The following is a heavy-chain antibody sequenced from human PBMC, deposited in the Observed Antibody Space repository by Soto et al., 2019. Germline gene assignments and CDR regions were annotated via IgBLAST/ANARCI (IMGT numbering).Heavy chain of an antibody. V-gene: IGHV4-4*02. CDR3: ARGVVAAAGPIGY. Sequence: SETLSLTCAVSGGSISSSNWWSWVRQPPGKGLEWIGEIYHSGSTNYNPSLKSRVTISVDKSKNQFSLKLSSVTAADTAVYYCARGVVAAAGPIGYWGQGTLVTVSS. D-gene: IGHD6-13*01. CDR2: IYHSGST. CDR1: GGSISSSNW. J-gene: IGHJ4*02.